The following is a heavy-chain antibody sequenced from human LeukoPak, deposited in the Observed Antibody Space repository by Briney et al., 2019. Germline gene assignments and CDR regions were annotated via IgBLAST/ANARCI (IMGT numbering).Heavy chain of an antibody. CDR2: IWYDGSNK. D-gene: IGHD3-3*01. CDR3: AASRGFLEWLLYY. CDR1: GFTFSSYG. V-gene: IGHV3-33*01. Sequence: QTGRSLRLSCAASGFTFSSYGMPWVRQAPGKGLEWVAVIWYDGSNKYYADSVKGRFTISRDNSKNTLYLQMNSLRAEDTAAYYCAASRGFLEWLLYYWGQGTLVTVSS. J-gene: IGHJ4*02.